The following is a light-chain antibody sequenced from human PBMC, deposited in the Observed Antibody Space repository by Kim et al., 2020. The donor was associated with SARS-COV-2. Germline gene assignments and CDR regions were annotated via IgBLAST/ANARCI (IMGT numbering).Light chain of an antibody. CDR1: QNISNN. CDR3: QHRDYWPPS. Sequence: EIVLTQSPVTLSLSPGEEVTLSCRASQNISNNLAWYQQKRGQAPRLLIYDAASRATGIPARCSGSGSWTDFTLTIGSLEPEDFAVYYCQHRDYWPPSFGGGTKVDIK. J-gene: IGKJ4*01. V-gene: IGKV3-11*01. CDR2: DAA.